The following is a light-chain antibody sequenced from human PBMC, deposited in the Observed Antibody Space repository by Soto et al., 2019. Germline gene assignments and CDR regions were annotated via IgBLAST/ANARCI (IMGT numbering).Light chain of an antibody. CDR2: GAS. Sequence: EIVLTQSPGIVSLSPVERATLSCMASQSVSSNYLAWYQQKPGQAPRLLIYGASSRATGIPVRFSGSGSGTDFTLTISRLEHEDLAVYYCQHYGSSQWTFGQGTKVDI. CDR1: QSVSSNY. J-gene: IGKJ1*01. CDR3: QHYGSSQWT. V-gene: IGKV3-20*01.